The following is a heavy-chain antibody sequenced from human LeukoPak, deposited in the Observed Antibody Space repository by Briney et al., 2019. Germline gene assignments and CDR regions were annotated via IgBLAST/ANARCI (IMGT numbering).Heavy chain of an antibody. CDR2: IYYSGST. V-gene: IGHV4-39*01. CDR3: ARHVYRGGWFGELLSFDY. Sequence: PSETLSLTCTVSGGSISSSSYYWGWIRQPPGKGLEWIGSIYYSGSTYYNPSLKSRVTISVDTSKNQFSLKLSSVTAADTAVYYCARHVYRGGWFGELLSFDYWGQGTLVTVSS. CDR1: GGSISSSSYY. D-gene: IGHD3-10*01. J-gene: IGHJ4*02.